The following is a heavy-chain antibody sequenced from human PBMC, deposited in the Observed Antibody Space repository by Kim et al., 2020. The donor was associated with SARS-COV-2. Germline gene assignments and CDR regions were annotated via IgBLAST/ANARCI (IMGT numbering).Heavy chain of an antibody. CDR1: GFTFSSYW. CDR3: ASLSTGYVWDKFYY. J-gene: IGHJ4*02. D-gene: IGHD3-16*01. Sequence: GGSLRLSCVASGFTFSSYWMHWVRQAPGKGLVWVSRVNSDGSSTSYADSVKGRFTISRDNAMNTLYLQMNSLRAEDTAVYYCASLSTGYVWDKFYYWGQGTLVTVSS. V-gene: IGHV3-74*01. CDR2: VNSDGSST.